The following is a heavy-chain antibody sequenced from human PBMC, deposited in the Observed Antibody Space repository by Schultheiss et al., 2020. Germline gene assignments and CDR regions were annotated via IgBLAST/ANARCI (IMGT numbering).Heavy chain of an antibody. J-gene: IGHJ4*02. CDR3: VNYGSGS. CDR1: GFTFDDYA. CDR2: ISWNSGSI. Sequence: SCAASGFTFDDYAMHWVRQAPGKGLEWVSGISWNSGSIGYADSVKGRFTISRDNAKNSLYLQMNSLRAEDTALYYCVNYGSGSWGQGTLVTVSS. V-gene: IGHV3-9*01. D-gene: IGHD3-10*01.